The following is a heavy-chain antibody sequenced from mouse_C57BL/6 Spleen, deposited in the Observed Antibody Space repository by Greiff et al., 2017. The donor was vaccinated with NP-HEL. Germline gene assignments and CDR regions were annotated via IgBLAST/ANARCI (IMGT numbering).Heavy chain of an antibody. V-gene: IGHV1-15*01. Sequence: QVQLQQSGAELVRPGASVTLSCKASGYTFTDYEMHWVKQTPVHGLEWIGAIDPETGGTAYNQKFKGKAILTADKSSSTAYMELRSLTSEDSAVYYCTRWYYGSPYWYFDVWGTGTTVTVSS. J-gene: IGHJ1*03. CDR1: GYTFTDYE. D-gene: IGHD1-1*01. CDR2: IDPETGGT. CDR3: TRWYYGSPYWYFDV.